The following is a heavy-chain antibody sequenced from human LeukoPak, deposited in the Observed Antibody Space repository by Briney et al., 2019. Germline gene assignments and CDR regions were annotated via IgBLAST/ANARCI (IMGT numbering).Heavy chain of an antibody. V-gene: IGHV4-39*01. J-gene: IGHJ5*02. CDR1: GGSISSSSYY. CDR3: ARQTRITIFGNNLFDP. D-gene: IGHD3-3*01. CDR2: IYYSGST. Sequence: PSETLSLTCTVSGGSISSSSYYWGWSRQPPGKGLEWIGSIYYSGSTSYNPSLKSRVTISVDTSKNHFSLKLSSVTAADTAVYYCARQTRITIFGNNLFDPWGQGTLVTVSS.